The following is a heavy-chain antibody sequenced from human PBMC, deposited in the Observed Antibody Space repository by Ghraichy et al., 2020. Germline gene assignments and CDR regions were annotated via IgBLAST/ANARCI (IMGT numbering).Heavy chain of an antibody. D-gene: IGHD3-10*01. J-gene: IGHJ4*02. Sequence: GGSLRLSCTASGFAFGDYAMNWVRQAPGKGLEWVGIIRGNAYGGTTEYAASVKGRFTISRDDSKSIAYLQMNSLKSEDTGVYYCSRGVPVIIGYYFDSWGQGPWSPSPQ. CDR2: IRGNAYGGTT. V-gene: IGHV3-49*04. CDR3: SRGVPVIIGYYFDS. CDR1: GFAFGDYA.